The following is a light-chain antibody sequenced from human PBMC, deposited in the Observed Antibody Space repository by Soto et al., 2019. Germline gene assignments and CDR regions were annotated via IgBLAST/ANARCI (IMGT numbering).Light chain of an antibody. V-gene: IGKV3-20*01. CDR1: QSVSSSY. Sequence: ELGLTQSPGTLSLSPGERATLSCRASQSVSSSYLAWYQQKPGQAPRLLIYGASSRAPGISDRFSGSGSGTDFKLTISRLEPEDFAVYYCQQYGSSRWTFGQGTKVEIK. CDR3: QQYGSSRWT. CDR2: GAS. J-gene: IGKJ1*01.